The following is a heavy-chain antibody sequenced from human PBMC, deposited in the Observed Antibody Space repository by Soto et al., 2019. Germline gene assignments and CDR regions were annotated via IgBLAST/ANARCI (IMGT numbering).Heavy chain of an antibody. CDR2: IYYSGST. CDR3: ARLYGLDAFDI. Sequence: PSETLSLTCTVSGGSISSYYWSWIRQPPGKGLEWIGYIYYSGSTNYNPSLKGRVTISVDTSKNQFSLKLSSVTAADTAVYYCARLYGLDAFDIWGQGTMVTAS. D-gene: IGHD3-16*02. CDR1: GGSISSYY. V-gene: IGHV4-59*08. J-gene: IGHJ3*02.